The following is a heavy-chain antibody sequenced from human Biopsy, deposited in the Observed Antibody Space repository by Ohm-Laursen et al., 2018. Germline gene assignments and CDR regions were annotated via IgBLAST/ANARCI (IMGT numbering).Heavy chain of an antibody. Sequence: SDTLSLTCTVSGGSISSYYWNWIRQPAGKGLEWIGRIYSSGSTNYNPSLKSRVTMSVDTSKNQFSLVLSSMTAADTAVYYCAREPRIAAVAYFDPWGQGTLVTVSS. CDR1: GGSISSYY. D-gene: IGHD6-13*01. J-gene: IGHJ5*02. CDR2: IYSSGST. CDR3: AREPRIAAVAYFDP. V-gene: IGHV4-4*07.